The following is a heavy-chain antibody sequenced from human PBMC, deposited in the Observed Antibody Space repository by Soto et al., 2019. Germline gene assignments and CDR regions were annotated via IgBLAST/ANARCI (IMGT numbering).Heavy chain of an antibody. Sequence: GGSLRLSCAASGFTFSSYGMHWVRQAPGKGLEWVAVISYDGSNKYYADSVKGRFTISRDNSKNTLYLQMNSLRAEDTAVYYCAKDGEREWEPSHRYFDYWGQGTLVTVSS. J-gene: IGHJ4*02. V-gene: IGHV3-30*18. CDR2: ISYDGSNK. D-gene: IGHD1-26*01. CDR3: AKDGEREWEPSHRYFDY. CDR1: GFTFSSYG.